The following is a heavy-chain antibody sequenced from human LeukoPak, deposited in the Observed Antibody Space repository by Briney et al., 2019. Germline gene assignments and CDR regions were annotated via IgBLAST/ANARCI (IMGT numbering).Heavy chain of an antibody. D-gene: IGHD5/OR15-5a*01. CDR3: ARESVSTISLDV. CDR2: INPSGGST. V-gene: IGHV1-46*01. Sequence: GSSVKVSCKASGYTFTSYYMHWVRQAPGQGLEWMGIINPSGGSTSYAQKFQGRVTMTRDTSTSTVYMELSSLRSEDTAVYYCARESVSTISLDVWGQGTTVTVSS. J-gene: IGHJ6*02. CDR1: GYTFTSYY.